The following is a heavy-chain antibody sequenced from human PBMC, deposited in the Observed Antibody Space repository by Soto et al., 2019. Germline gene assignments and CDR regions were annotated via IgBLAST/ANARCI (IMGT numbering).Heavy chain of an antibody. CDR3: ARGGVGEQLVYFDY. Sequence: QLQLQESGPGLVKPSETLSLTCTVSGGSISSSSYYWGWIRQPPVKGLEWIGSIYYSGSTYYNPSLKIRATISVDTSKKQFSLKLSSVTAADTAVYYCARGGVGEQLVYFDYWGQGTLVTVSS. D-gene: IGHD6-13*01. CDR1: GGSISSSSYY. V-gene: IGHV4-39*01. J-gene: IGHJ4*02. CDR2: IYYSGST.